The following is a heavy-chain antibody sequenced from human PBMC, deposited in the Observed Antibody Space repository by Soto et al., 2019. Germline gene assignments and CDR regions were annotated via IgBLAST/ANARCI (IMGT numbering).Heavy chain of an antibody. CDR3: ASQYSSSWYLDY. CDR1: GGSISSSSYY. CDR2: IYYSGST. J-gene: IGHJ4*02. V-gene: IGHV4-39*01. Sequence: PSETLSLTCTVSGGSISSSSYYWGWIRQLPGKGLEWIGSIYYSGSTYYNPSLKSRVTISVDTSKNQFSLKLSSVTAADTAVYYCASQYSSSWYLDYWGQGTLVTVSS. D-gene: IGHD6-13*01.